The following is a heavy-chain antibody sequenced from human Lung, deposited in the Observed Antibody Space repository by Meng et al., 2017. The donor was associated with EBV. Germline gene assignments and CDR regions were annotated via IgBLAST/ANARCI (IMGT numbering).Heavy chain of an antibody. CDR2: TYYSGSS. V-gene: IGHV4-39*01. Sequence: QGQLTEAGPGQGTPSESLSLPCTVSGAAIGSSSSCWGWVRQPPGKGLEWIGSTYYSGSSYYNPSLKSRVTISADTSKNQFSLKLSSVTAPDTAVYYCARHSYHSCFDPWGQGTLVTVSS. J-gene: IGHJ5*02. D-gene: IGHD2-2*01. CDR3: ARHSYHSCFDP. CDR1: GAAIGSSSSC.